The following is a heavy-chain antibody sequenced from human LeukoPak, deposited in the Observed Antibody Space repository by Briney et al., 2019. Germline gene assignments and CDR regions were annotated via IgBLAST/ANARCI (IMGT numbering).Heavy chain of an antibody. Sequence: PSETLSLTWTVSGGSISSYYWSWIRQPRGKGLEWIGYIYYSGSTNYNPSLKSRVTISVDTSKNQFSLKLSSVTAADTAVYYCARVTFVEWQRFDPRGQGTLVTVSS. J-gene: IGHJ5*02. D-gene: IGHD3-10*01. CDR3: ARVTFVEWQRFDP. V-gene: IGHV4-59*12. CDR1: GGSISSYY. CDR2: IYYSGST.